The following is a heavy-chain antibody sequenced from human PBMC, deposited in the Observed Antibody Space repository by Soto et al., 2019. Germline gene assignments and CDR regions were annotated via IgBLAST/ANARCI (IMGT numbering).Heavy chain of an antibody. CDR2: IKQDGCKK. D-gene: IGHD1-26*01. CDR3: ARGTGGATSSGKDQFDY. Sequence: EVQLVESGGGLVQPGGSLRLSCAGSGFIFGNYWMTWVRQAPGKGLEWVADIKQDGCKKYYVDSVKGRFTISRDNVKNSLNLRKNRMRSEDTDVYNCARGTGGATSSGKDQFDYWGQGTLVPVSS. V-gene: IGHV3-7*01. J-gene: IGHJ4*02. CDR1: GFIFGNYW.